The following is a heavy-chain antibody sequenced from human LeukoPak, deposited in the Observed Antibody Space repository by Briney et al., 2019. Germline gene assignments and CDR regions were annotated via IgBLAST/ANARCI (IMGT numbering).Heavy chain of an antibody. V-gene: IGHV3-7*01. Sequence: GGSLRLSCAASGFAFSDSWMTWIRQAPGKGLEWVAFIKGDGSAKKYVDSVKGRFTISRDNAKNSLFPQMNSLRAEDTAVYYCARDRGWIQHDIWGQGTMVTVSS. D-gene: IGHD5-18*01. CDR1: GFAFSDSW. CDR3: ARDRGWIQHDI. CDR2: IKGDGSAK. J-gene: IGHJ3*02.